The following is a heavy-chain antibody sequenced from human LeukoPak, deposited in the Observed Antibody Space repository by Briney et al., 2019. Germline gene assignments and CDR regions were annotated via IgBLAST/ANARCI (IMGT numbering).Heavy chain of an antibody. CDR3: ARVTPDYYGSGSYGYYFDY. CDR2: IIPIFGTA. V-gene: IGHV1-69*05. J-gene: IGHJ4*02. CDR1: GGTFSSYA. D-gene: IGHD3-10*01. Sequence: ASVKVSCKASGGTFSSYAISWVRQAPGQGLEWMGGIIPIFGTANYAQKFQGRVTITTDESTSTAYMELSSLRSEDTAVYYCARVTPDYYGSGSYGYYFDYWGQGTLVTVSS.